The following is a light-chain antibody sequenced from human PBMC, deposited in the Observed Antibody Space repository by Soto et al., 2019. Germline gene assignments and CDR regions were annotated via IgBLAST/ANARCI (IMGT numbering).Light chain of an antibody. CDR3: MQGSHWPRT. CDR2: KVS. Sequence: DVAMTQSPLSLPVTLGQPASISCKSSQSLVSSDGNIYLNWFQQRPGQSPRRLIYKVSTRDSGVTDRFSGSGSGTDFTLRISRVEADDVGVYYCMQGSHWPRTFGPGTKVEIK. V-gene: IGKV2-30*01. CDR1: QSLVSSDGNIY. J-gene: IGKJ3*01.